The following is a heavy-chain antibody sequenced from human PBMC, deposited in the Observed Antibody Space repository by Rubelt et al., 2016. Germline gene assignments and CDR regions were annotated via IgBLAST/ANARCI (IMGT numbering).Heavy chain of an antibody. CDR1: GYTFTSYD. V-gene: IGHV1-8*01. J-gene: IGHJ6*02. Sequence: QVQLVQSGAEVKKPGASVKVSCKASGYTFTSYDINWVRQATGQGLEWMGWMNPNSGNTGYAQKFQGRFTMTRNTSISTAYLELGSLRSEDTAVYYCARLSITIFGVVVYYYGMDVWGQGTTVTVSS. CDR3: ARLSITIFGVVVYYYGMDV. CDR2: MNPNSGNT. D-gene: IGHD3-3*01.